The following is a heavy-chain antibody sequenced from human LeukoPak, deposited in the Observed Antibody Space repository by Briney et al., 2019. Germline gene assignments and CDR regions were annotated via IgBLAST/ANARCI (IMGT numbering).Heavy chain of an antibody. CDR3: ARGYLLYTYTYNWFDP. CDR1: GGSFSDYY. D-gene: IGHD2-2*02. Sequence: SETLSLTCAVYGGSFSDYYWSWIRQPPGKGLEWIGEIHHSGSTNYNPSLKSRVTISVDTSKNQFSLKLSSVTAADTAVYYCARGYLLYTYTYNWFDPWGQGTLVTVSS. CDR2: IHHSGST. V-gene: IGHV4-34*01. J-gene: IGHJ5*02.